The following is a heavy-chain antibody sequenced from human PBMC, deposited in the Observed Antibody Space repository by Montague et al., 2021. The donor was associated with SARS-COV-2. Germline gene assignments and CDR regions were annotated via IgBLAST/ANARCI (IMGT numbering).Heavy chain of an antibody. J-gene: IGHJ5*02. CDR1: GGSISSYF. CDR2: IHYSGST. V-gene: IGHV4-59*13. Sequence: SETLSLTRTLSGGSISSYFWSWIRQPPGKGLEWIGYIHYSGSTNXNPSLKSRVTISVDTSKNQFSLKLRSVTAADTAVYYCARDGDSSSWYWFDPWGQGTRVTVSS. CDR3: ARDGDSSSWYWFDP. D-gene: IGHD6-13*01.